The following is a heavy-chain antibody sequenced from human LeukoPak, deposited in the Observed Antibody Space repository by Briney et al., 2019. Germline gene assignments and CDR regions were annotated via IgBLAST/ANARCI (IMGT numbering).Heavy chain of an antibody. Sequence: SETLSLTCTVSGGSVSSGSYYWSWIRQPPGKGLEWIGEINHSGSTYYNPFLKRRVTISVDSPKNQFSLKLTSVTAADTAVYYCATLGEYYDTSGYYYNWGQGTLVTVSS. V-gene: IGHV4-39*07. D-gene: IGHD3-22*01. CDR3: ATLGEYYDTSGYYYN. CDR1: GGSVSSGSYY. CDR2: INHSGST. J-gene: IGHJ4*02.